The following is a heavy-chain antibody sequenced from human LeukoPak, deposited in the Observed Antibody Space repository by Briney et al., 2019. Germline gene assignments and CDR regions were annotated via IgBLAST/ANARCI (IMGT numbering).Heavy chain of an antibody. CDR1: GGSISSHY. CDR3: ARAHYDIWNGYYYFDY. Sequence: SETLSLTCTVSGGSISSHYWSWIRQSPGKGLEWIGYISYSGSTNYNPSLKSPVTISVDTSKNQFSLKLSSVTAADTAVYYCARAHYDIWNGYYYFDYWGQGTLVTVSS. V-gene: IGHV4-59*11. CDR2: ISYSGST. J-gene: IGHJ4*02. D-gene: IGHD3-3*01.